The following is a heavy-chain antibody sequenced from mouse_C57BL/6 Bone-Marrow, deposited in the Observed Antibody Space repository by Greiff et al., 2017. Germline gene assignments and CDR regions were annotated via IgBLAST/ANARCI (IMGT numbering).Heavy chain of an antibody. D-gene: IGHD1-1*01. Sequence: VQLQQPGAELVKPGASVKLSCKASGYTFTSYWMHWVKQRPGQGLEWIGMIHPNSGSTKYNEKFKSKATLTVDKSSSTAYMQLSSLTSEDSAVYYCARGAYGSSSFAYWGQGTLVTVSA. J-gene: IGHJ3*01. CDR1: GYTFTSYW. CDR3: ARGAYGSSSFAY. V-gene: IGHV1-64*01. CDR2: IHPNSGST.